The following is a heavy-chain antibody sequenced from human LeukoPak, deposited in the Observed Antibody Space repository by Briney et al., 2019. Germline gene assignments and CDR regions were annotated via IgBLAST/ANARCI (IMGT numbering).Heavy chain of an antibody. D-gene: IGHD6-13*01. J-gene: IGHJ3*02. CDR2: TYYRSKWYN. Sequence: KLSQTLSLTCAISGDSVSSNSAAWNWIRQSPSRGLEWLGRTYYRSKWYNDYAVSVKSRITINPDTSKNQFSLQLNSVTPEDTAVYYCARDLRSSWNGDDAFGIWGQGTMVTASS. CDR1: GDSVSSNSAA. V-gene: IGHV6-1*01. CDR3: ARDLRSSWNGDDAFGI.